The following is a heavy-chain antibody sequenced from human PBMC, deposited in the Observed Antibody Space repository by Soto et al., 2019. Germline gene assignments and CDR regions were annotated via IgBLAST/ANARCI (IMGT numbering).Heavy chain of an antibody. CDR3: ARGLYYDSSGYPLVSYYFDY. J-gene: IGHJ4*02. Sequence: ASETLSLTCSFSGDSVTSHYLTWIRQSPEKGLEWIGYMHYTGFSHYNPSLKSRVTLSVDTSKNHFSLQLSSVTAADTAVYYCARGLYYDSSGYPLVSYYFDYWGQGTLVTVSS. CDR1: GDSVTSHY. CDR2: MHYTGFS. V-gene: IGHV4-59*02. D-gene: IGHD3-22*01.